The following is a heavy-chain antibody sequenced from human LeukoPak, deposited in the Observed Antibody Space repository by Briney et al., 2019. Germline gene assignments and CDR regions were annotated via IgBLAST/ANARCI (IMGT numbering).Heavy chain of an antibody. V-gene: IGHV3-73*01. CDR2: IRSKANNYAT. J-gene: IGHJ4*02. Sequence: GGSLRLSCAASGFTLSGATMHWVRQASGKGLEWVGHIRSKANNYATAYAASVKGRFTISRDDSKNTAYLQMNSLKTEDTAVYYCSRHEAMPGDYWGQGTLVTVSS. CDR1: GFTLSGAT. CDR3: SRHEAMPGDY. D-gene: IGHD2-2*01.